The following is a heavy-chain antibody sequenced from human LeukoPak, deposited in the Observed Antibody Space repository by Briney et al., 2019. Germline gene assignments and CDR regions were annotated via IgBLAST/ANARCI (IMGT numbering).Heavy chain of an antibody. CDR1: GFTFSNYW. CDR2: IKQDGNAK. V-gene: IGHV3-7*01. D-gene: IGHD5-18*01. CDR3: ASAVVGFFDY. J-gene: IGHJ4*02. Sequence: ESLRLSCAASGFTFSNYWMHWVRQAPGKGLEWVANIKQDGNAKYYVDSVKGRFTISRDNAKNSLHLQMTSLRAEDTAVYYCASAVVGFFDYWGQGTQVTVSS.